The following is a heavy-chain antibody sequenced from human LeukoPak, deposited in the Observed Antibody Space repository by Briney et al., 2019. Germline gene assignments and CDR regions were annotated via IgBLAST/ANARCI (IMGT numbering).Heavy chain of an antibody. J-gene: IGHJ6*03. CDR2: ISPSDGST. V-gene: IGHV1-46*01. CDR1: GYTFTGYW. CDR3: AKAEDSGYDSNYYMDV. D-gene: IGHD5-12*01. Sequence: GASVNLSCKAFGYTFTGYWMHWVRQAPGQGPEWMGVISPSDGSTIYAQKFKGRVTLTRDMSTSTDYLELSSLRSEDTAVYYCAKAEDSGYDSNYYMDVWGKGTTVTISS.